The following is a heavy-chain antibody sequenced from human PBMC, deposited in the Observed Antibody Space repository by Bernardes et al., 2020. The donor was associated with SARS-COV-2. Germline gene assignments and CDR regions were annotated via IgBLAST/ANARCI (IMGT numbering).Heavy chain of an antibody. CDR2: IYTSGST. D-gene: IGHD1-1*01. V-gene: IGHV4-4*07. J-gene: IGHJ4*02. Sequence: ETLSLTCTVSGGSINNYYWSWIRQPAGKGLEWIGRIYTSGSTNYNPSLKSRLTMSVDTSKNQFSLKLSSVTAADTAVYYCARQLAGGRYFDYWGQGALVTVSS. CDR1: GGSINNYY. CDR3: ARQLAGGRYFDY.